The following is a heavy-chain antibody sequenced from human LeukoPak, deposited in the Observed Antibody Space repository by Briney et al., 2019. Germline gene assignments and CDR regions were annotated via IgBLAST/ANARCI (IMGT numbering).Heavy chain of an antibody. Sequence: SETLSLTCTVSGGSISSYYWSWMRQPPGKGLEWIGHIYYRGSTNYNPSLTSRVTISVDTSKNQLSLRLSSVTAADTAVYYCARGPGGSGTRPPYTFYYGMDVWGQGTTVTVSS. CDR1: GGSISSYY. CDR2: IYYRGST. D-gene: IGHD3-10*01. J-gene: IGHJ6*02. V-gene: IGHV4-59*08. CDR3: ARGPGGSGTRPPYTFYYGMDV.